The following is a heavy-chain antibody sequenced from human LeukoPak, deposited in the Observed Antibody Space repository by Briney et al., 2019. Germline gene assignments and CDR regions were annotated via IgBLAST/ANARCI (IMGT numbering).Heavy chain of an antibody. V-gene: IGHV3-23*01. CDR2: ISGSGGST. J-gene: IGHJ5*02. Sequence: QPGGSLRLSCAASGFTFSSYAMSWVRQAPGKGLEWVSAISGSGGSTYYADSVKGRFTISRDNSKNTLYLQMNSLRAEDTAVYYCAKGKTRGYCSSTSCPFDPWGQGTLVTVSS. D-gene: IGHD2-2*01. CDR3: AKGKTRGYCSSTSCPFDP. CDR1: GFTFSSYA.